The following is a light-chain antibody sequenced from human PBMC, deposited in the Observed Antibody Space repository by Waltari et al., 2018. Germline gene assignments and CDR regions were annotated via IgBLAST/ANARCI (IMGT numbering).Light chain of an antibody. CDR2: GAS. Sequence: IVMTQSPATLSVSPGERATLSCRASQSISTNLAWYQQKSGHAPSLLVYGASTRATGIPARFSGSGSGTEFSLTISSLQSEDFAVYYCQQYNNWPYTFGQGTKLEIK. V-gene: IGKV3-15*01. CDR1: QSISTN. J-gene: IGKJ2*01. CDR3: QQYNNWPYT.